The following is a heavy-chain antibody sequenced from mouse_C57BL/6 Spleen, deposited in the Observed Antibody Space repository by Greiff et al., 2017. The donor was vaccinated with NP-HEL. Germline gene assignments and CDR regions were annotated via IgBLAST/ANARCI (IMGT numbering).Heavy chain of an antibody. CDR1: GYTFTSYW. V-gene: IGHV1-74*01. CDR2: IHPSDSDT. J-gene: IGHJ3*01. Sequence: VQLQQSGAELVKPGASVKVSCKASGYTFTSYWMHWVKQRPGQGLEWIGRIHPSDSDTNYNQKFKGKATLTVDKSSSTAYMQLSILTSEDSAVYYCAIAGPYGYDVGFAYWGQGTLVTVSA. D-gene: IGHD2-2*01. CDR3: AIAGPYGYDVGFAY.